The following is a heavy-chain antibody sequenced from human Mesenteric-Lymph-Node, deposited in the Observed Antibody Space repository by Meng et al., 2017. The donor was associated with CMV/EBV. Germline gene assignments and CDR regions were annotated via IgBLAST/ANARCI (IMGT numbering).Heavy chain of an antibody. Sequence: SCAASGFIFSDYYMNWIRQAPGKGLEWVSYISSSGSSIYYADSVKGRFTISRDNAKNSLYLQMNSLRAEDTAVYYCARDGRDSNPDYWGQGTLVTVSS. V-gene: IGHV3-11*04. J-gene: IGHJ4*02. CDR2: ISSSGSSI. CDR1: GFIFSDYY. CDR3: ARDGRDSNPDY. D-gene: IGHD4-11*01.